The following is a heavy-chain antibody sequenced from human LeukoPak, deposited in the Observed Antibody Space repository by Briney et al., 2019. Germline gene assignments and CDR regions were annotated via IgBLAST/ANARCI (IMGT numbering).Heavy chain of an antibody. J-gene: IGHJ4*02. D-gene: IGHD2-15*01. V-gene: IGHV3-30*04. Sequence: GRSLRLSCAASGFTFSSYAMHWVRQDPGKGLEWVAVISYDRSNKYYADSVKGRFTISRDNSKNTLYLQMNSLRAEDTAVYYCARDDEVVAATGTFDYWGQGTLVTVSS. CDR2: ISYDRSNK. CDR1: GFTFSSYA. CDR3: ARDDEVVAATGTFDY.